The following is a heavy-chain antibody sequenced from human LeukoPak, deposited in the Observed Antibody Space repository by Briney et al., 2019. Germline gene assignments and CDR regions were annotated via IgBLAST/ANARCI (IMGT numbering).Heavy chain of an antibody. CDR1: GGSISSYY. CDR2: IYYSGST. D-gene: IGHD6-13*01. J-gene: IGHJ4*02. Sequence: SETLPLTCTVSGGSISSYYWSWIRQPPGKGLEWIGYIYYSGSTNYNPSLKSRVTISVDTSKNQFSLKLSSVTAADTAVYYCARHLVVLDSSSWFDYWGQGTLVTVSS. V-gene: IGHV4-59*08. CDR3: ARHLVVLDSSSWFDY.